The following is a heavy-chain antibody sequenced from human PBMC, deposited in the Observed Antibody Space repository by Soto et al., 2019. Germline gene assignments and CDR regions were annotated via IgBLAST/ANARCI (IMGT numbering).Heavy chain of an antibody. Sequence: QITLKESGPTLVKPTQTLTLTCTFSGFSLSTSGVGVDWIRQPPGKALEWLALIYWDDEKRYSPSLKSRLTIPQDNSKDQVLLTLTNVCPVATAKYDCAHRHTLEAGDAFYIRGQGTMLTVS. V-gene: IGHV2-5*02. CDR2: IYWDDEK. CDR1: GFSLSTSGVG. CDR3: AHRHTLEAGDAFYI. J-gene: IGHJ3*02. D-gene: IGHD6-13*01.